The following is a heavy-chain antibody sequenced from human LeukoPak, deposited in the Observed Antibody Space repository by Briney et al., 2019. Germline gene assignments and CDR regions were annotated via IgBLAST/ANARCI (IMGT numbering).Heavy chain of an antibody. Sequence: QPGRSLRLSCTASGFTFGDCAMSWFRQAPGKGREWVGFIRSKAYGGTTEYAASVKGRFTISRDDSKSIAYLQMNSLKTEDTAVYYCTREAEAVAAFDYWGQGTLVTVSS. J-gene: IGHJ4*02. D-gene: IGHD6-19*01. CDR1: GFTFGDCA. CDR2: IRSKAYGGTT. CDR3: TREAEAVAAFDY. V-gene: IGHV3-49*03.